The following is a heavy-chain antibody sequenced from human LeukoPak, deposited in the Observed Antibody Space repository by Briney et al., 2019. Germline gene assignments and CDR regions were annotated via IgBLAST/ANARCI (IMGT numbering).Heavy chain of an antibody. CDR2: INHSGST. Sequence: SETLSLTCAVYGGSFSGYYWSWIRQPPGKGLEWIGEINHSGSTNYNPSLKSRVTISVDTSKNQFSLKLSSVTAADTAVYYCARRRGYSGYDRWYFDYWGQGTLVTVSS. CDR1: GGSFSGYY. CDR3: ARRRGYSGYDRWYFDY. J-gene: IGHJ4*02. V-gene: IGHV4-34*01. D-gene: IGHD5-12*01.